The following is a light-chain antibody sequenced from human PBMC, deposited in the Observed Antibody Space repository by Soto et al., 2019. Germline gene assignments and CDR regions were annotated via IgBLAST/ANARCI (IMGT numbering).Light chain of an antibody. J-gene: IGLJ3*02. CDR2: EVS. V-gene: IGLV2-14*01. Sequence: QSVLTQPASVSGSPGQSITISCTGTSSDVGGYNYVSWYQQHPGKAPKLMIYEVSNRPSGVSNRFSGSKSGNTASLTISGLQAEDEADYYCSSYTSSSTRLFGGGTQLTV. CDR3: SSYTSSSTRL. CDR1: SSDVGGYNY.